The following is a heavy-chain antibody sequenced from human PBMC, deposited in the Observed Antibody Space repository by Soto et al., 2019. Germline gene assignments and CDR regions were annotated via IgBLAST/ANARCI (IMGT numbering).Heavy chain of an antibody. J-gene: IGHJ4*02. CDR2: IIPILGIA. CDR1: GGTFSSYT. CDR3: AGSLHLGELSPGYFDY. Sequence: QVQLVQSGAEVKKPGSSVKVSCTASGGTFSSYTISWVRQAPGQGLEWMGRIIPILGIANYAQKFQGRVTITADKSTSTAYMELSSLRSEDTAVYYCAGSLHLGELSPGYFDYWGQGTLVTVSS. D-gene: IGHD3-16*02. V-gene: IGHV1-69*02.